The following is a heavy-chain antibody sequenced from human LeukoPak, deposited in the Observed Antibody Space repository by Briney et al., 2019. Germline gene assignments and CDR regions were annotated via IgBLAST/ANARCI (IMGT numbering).Heavy chain of an antibody. CDR3: AKGSYTNYGYFDY. CDR2: ITSSGGGT. Sequence: PGGSLRLSCAASGFIFRSYAMTWVRQAPGKGLEWVSAITSSGGGTYYADSVKGRFTISRDNSKNTLYLQMNSLRAEDTAVYYCAKGSYTNYGYFDYWGQGTLVTVSS. J-gene: IGHJ4*02. D-gene: IGHD3-3*01. CDR1: GFIFRSYA. V-gene: IGHV3-23*01.